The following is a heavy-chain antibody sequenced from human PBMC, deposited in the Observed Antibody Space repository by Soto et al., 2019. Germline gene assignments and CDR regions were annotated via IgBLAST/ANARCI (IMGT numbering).Heavy chain of an antibody. V-gene: IGHV4-59*01. Sequence: SETLSLTCTVSGGSISSYYWSWIRQPPGKGLEWIGYFYYSGSTNYNPSLKSRVAISVDTSKNQFSLKLSSVTAADTAVYYCARGTLTSYFDYWGQGTLVTVSS. CDR3: ARGTLTSYFDY. CDR1: GGSISSYY. CDR2: FYYSGST. J-gene: IGHJ4*02.